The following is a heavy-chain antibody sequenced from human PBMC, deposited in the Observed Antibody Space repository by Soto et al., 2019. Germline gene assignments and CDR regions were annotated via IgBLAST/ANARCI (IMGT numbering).Heavy chain of an antibody. CDR1: GFSFSDYV. CDR2: IWWHGRDI. D-gene: IGHD1-26*01. Sequence: QVQVVESGGGVVQPGRSLRLSCTASGFSFSDYVMHWVRQPPGKGLEWVAVIWWHGRDIFYEGSVKGRFTISRGNSKNTLDLQMNSLRVEDTAVYYCARDQGGQSGNFIFDNWGQGTLVTVSS. V-gene: IGHV3-33*01. J-gene: IGHJ4*02. CDR3: ARDQGGQSGNFIFDN.